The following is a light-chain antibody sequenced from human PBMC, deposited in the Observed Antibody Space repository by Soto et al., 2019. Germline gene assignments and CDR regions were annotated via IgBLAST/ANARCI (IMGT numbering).Light chain of an antibody. V-gene: IGLV2-8*01. J-gene: IGLJ1*01. CDR3: SSYAGSISYV. Sequence: QSALTQPPSASGSPGQSVTISCTGPSSDVGGYNYVSWYQQHPGKAPKLMIYEVSKRPSGGPDRFSGSKSANTASLTVSGLQAEDEADYYCSSYAGSISYVFGTGTKLTVL. CDR1: SSDVGGYNY. CDR2: EVS.